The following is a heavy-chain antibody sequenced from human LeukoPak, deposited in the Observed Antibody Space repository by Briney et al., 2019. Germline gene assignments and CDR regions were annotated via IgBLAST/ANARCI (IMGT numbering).Heavy chain of an antibody. V-gene: IGHV3-23*01. D-gene: IGHD3-22*01. CDR3: AKGREAGYYPYYYYGMDV. Sequence: GGSLRLSCAASGFTFSSYATSWVRQAPEKGLEWVSAISGSGGSTYHADSVKGRFTISRDNSKNTLYLQMNSLRAEDTAVYYCAKGREAGYYPYYYYGMDVWGQGTTVTVSS. J-gene: IGHJ6*02. CDR2: ISGSGGST. CDR1: GFTFSSYA.